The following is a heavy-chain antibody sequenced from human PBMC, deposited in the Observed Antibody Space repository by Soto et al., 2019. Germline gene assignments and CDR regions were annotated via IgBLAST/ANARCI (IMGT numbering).Heavy chain of an antibody. CDR3: GRGDYGQYDAYNWFDP. V-gene: IGHV4-34*02. CDR2: ICPGGRT. Sequence: QVRLQQWGAGLVRPSETLALTCSDYGASFNNYCWSWIRQPHGKGLEWIGEICPGGRTKYSPNLKREVRIAGEGSTNHFSLRLTSVTVADTAVYYCGRGDYGQYDAYNWFDPWGQGNLVVVAS. CDR1: GASFNNYC. J-gene: IGHJ5*02. D-gene: IGHD3-10*01.